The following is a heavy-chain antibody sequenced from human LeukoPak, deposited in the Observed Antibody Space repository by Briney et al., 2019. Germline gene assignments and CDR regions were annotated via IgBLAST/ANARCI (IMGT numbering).Heavy chain of an antibody. CDR2: IRSKANSYAT. J-gene: IGHJ4*02. Sequence: GGSLRLSCAASGFTSSGSAMHWVRQASGKGLEWVGRIRSKANSYATAYAASVKGRFTISRDDSKNTAYLQMNSLKTEDTAVYYCTRRTKDTIFGVAPFDYWGQGTLVTVSS. CDR3: TRRTKDTIFGVAPFDY. CDR1: GFTSSGSA. D-gene: IGHD3-3*01. V-gene: IGHV3-73*01.